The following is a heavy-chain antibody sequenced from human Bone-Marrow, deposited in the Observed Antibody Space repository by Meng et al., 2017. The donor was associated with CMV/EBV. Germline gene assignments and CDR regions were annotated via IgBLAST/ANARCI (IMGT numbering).Heavy chain of an antibody. CDR3: ARDRDPLVAVRLGWFDP. D-gene: IGHD2-15*01. CDR2: INPNSGGT. V-gene: IGHV1-2*02. Sequence: ASVKVSCKASGYTFTGYYVHWVRQAPGQGLEWMGWINPNSGGTNYAQKFQGRVTMTRDTSISTAYMELSRLRSDDTAMYYCARDRDPLVAVRLGWFDPWGQGTLVTVSS. J-gene: IGHJ5*02. CDR1: GYTFTGYY.